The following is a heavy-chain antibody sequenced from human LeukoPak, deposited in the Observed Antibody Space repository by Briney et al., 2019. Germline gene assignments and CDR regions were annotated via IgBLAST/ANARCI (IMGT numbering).Heavy chain of an antibody. Sequence: GGSLRLSRAGSGFTFSDVWLSWVRQAPGKGLEWVGRIKSKRDGGTTDYAAPVKGRFTISRDDSTNTLYLQLNSLKIEDTAVYYCTAYCTGCAFYSRRGYYFDYWGQGTLLTVAS. CDR1: GFTFSDVW. J-gene: IGHJ4*02. D-gene: IGHD2-8*02. CDR2: IKSKRDGGTT. CDR3: TAYCTGCAFYSRRGYYFDY. V-gene: IGHV3-15*01.